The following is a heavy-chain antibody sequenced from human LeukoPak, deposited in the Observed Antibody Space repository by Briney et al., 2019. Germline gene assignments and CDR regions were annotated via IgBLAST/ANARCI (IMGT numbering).Heavy chain of an antibody. Sequence: GGSLRLSCAASGFTFSSYGMHWVRQAPGKGLEWVAVIWYDGSNKYYADSVKGRFTISREKSKNTLSLEMNSLRAEDTAVCYCARVWYSSSSGGYYFDYWGQGALVTVSS. V-gene: IGHV3-33*01. CDR2: IWYDGSNK. J-gene: IGHJ4*02. D-gene: IGHD6-6*01. CDR1: GFTFSSYG. CDR3: ARVWYSSSSGGYYFDY.